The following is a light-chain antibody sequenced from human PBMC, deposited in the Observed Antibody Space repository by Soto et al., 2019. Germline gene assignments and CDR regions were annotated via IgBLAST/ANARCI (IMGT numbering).Light chain of an antibody. CDR2: EVV. V-gene: IGLV2-8*01. CDR1: KNDIGVYDF. J-gene: IGLJ1*01. CDR3: TSYAGSNTYV. Sequence: SALTQPPSASGSPGQSVTISCTGTKNDIGVYDFVSWYQHHPGKAPRLIIYEVVQRPSGVPDRFSGSKSGNTASLTVSGLQAADEGDYFCTSYAGSNTYVFGSGTKLTVL.